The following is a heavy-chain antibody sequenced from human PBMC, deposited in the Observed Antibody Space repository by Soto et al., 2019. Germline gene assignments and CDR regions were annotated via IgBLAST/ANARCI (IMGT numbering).Heavy chain of an antibody. CDR3: AKDEVTVWQRNRPYGSGSYPPY. Sequence: EVQLLESGGGLVQPGGSLRLSCAASGFTFSSYAMSWVRQAPGKGLEWVSAISGSGGSTYYADSVKGRFTISRDNSKNKRYLQMNSLRAEDTAVYYCAKDEVTVWQRNRPYGSGSYPPYWGQGTLVTVSS. J-gene: IGHJ4*02. D-gene: IGHD3-10*01. CDR2: ISGSGGST. CDR1: GFTFSSYA. V-gene: IGHV3-23*01.